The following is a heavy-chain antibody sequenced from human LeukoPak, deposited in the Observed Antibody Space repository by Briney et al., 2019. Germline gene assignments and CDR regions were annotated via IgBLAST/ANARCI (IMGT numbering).Heavy chain of an antibody. V-gene: IGHV4-59*01. CDR3: ARVGVGAKAAAFDI. J-gene: IGHJ3*02. D-gene: IGHD1-26*01. CDR2: IYYSGST. CDR1: GGSISSYY. Sequence: SETLSLTCTVSGGSISSYYWSWIRQPPGKGLEWIGYIYYSGSTNYNPSLKSRVTISVDTSKNQFSLKLSSVTAADTAVYYCARVGVGAKAAAFDIWGQGTMVTVSS.